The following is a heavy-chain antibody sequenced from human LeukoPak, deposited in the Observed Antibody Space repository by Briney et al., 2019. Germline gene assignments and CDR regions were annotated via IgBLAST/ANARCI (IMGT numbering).Heavy chain of an antibody. CDR3: ARYSVDYGPWFPDF. D-gene: IGHD3-16*01. CDR1: GYTFTSYG. V-gene: IGHV1-2*02. J-gene: IGHJ4*02. Sequence: ASVKVSCKASGYTFTSYGISWVRQAPGQGLEWMGWVNPDNGGTHFSQKFQGRVTMTSDTSIRTAYMELSGLTSDDTVVYYCARYSVDYGPWFPDFWGQGTLVTVSS. CDR2: VNPDNGGT.